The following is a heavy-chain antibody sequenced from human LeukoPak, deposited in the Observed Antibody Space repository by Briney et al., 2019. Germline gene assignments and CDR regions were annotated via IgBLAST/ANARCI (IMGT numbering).Heavy chain of an antibody. CDR3: AKGASGGGTYKDY. CDR1: GFTFSSYA. Sequence: PGGSLRLSCAASGFTFSSYAMSWVRQAPGKGLEWVSTVSGSGGSTNYADSVKGHFTISRDSSKNTLYLQMNSLRAKDTAVYYCAKGASGGGTYKDYWGQGTLVTVSS. J-gene: IGHJ4*02. D-gene: IGHD2-15*01. V-gene: IGHV3-23*01. CDR2: VSGSGGST.